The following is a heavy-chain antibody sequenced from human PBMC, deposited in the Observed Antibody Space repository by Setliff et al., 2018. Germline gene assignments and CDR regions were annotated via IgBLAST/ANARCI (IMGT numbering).Heavy chain of an antibody. V-gene: IGHV1-69*13. CDR2: IIPIFGTT. CDR1: RGTFSSYG. D-gene: IGHD5-18*01. J-gene: IGHJ6*03. CDR3: AREGVDTRSSTDYRYYMDV. Sequence: VKVSCKASRGTFSSYGITWVRQAPGQGLEWMGGIIPIFGTTDYAQKFQGRVTITADESTSTVYMELSSLTSDDTAVYYCAREGVDTRSSTDYRYYMDVWGKGTTVTVSS.